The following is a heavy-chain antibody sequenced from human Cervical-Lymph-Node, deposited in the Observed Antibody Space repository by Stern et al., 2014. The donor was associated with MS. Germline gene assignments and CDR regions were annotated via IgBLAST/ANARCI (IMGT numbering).Heavy chain of an antibody. CDR2: IIPFVGTGTV. CDR3: ARGAGDNWFDP. D-gene: IGHD3-10*01. V-gene: IGHV1-69*06. CDR1: GG. Sequence: QLVQSGADVKKPGSSVRVSCKASGGISWLRQAPGQGLEWMGGIIPFVGTGTVNYAQNFQGRLTIIADTSTKTTYMELSSLRFDDTAVYYCARGAGDNWFDPWGQGTLVSVSS. J-gene: IGHJ5*02.